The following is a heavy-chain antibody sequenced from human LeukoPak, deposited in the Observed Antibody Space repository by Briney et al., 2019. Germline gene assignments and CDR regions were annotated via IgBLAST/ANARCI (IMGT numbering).Heavy chain of an antibody. V-gene: IGHV4-38-2*02. CDR3: ARYSSGWSPFDY. Sequence: SETLSLTCTASGYSISSGYYWGWIRQPPGKGLEWIGSIYYSGSTYYNPSLKSRVTISVDTSKNQFSLKLSSVTAADTAVYYCARYSSGWSPFDYWGQGTLVTVSS. D-gene: IGHD6-19*01. CDR2: IYYSGST. J-gene: IGHJ4*02. CDR1: GYSISSGYY.